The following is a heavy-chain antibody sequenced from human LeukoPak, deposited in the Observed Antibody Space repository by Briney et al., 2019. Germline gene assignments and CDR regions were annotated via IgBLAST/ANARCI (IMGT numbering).Heavy chain of an antibody. CDR2: ISSSSRHI. CDR3: ARDRNYGDFPFDY. CDR1: GFTFSSYS. Sequence: GRSLRLSCAASGFTFSSYSMNWVRQAPGKGLEWVSSISSSSRHIYYADSVKGRFTISRDNAKNSLYLQMNSLRAEDTAVYYCARDRNYGDFPFDYWGQGTLVTVSS. J-gene: IGHJ4*02. D-gene: IGHD4-17*01. V-gene: IGHV3-21*01.